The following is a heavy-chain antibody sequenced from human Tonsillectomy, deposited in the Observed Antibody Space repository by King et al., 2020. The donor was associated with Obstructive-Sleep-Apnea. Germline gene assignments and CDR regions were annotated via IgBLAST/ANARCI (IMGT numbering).Heavy chain of an antibody. V-gene: IGHV4-59*01. CDR1: GGSISNYY. Sequence: PLQESGPGLVKPSETLSLTCTVSGGSISNYYWSWIRPPPGKGLEWIGYIYYSGSTKYNPSLESRVTISVDTSKNQFSVRLNSVTAADTAVYYCAREALTGKDRDLYWYFDLWGRGSLVTVSS. J-gene: IGHJ2*01. D-gene: IGHD3-9*01. CDR3: AREALTGKDRDLYWYFDL. CDR2: IYYSGST.